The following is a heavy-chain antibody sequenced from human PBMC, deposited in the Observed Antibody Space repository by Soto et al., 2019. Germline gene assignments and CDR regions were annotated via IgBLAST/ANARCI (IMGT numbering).Heavy chain of an antibody. D-gene: IGHD6-19*01. V-gene: IGHV1-69*12. CDR2: IIPIFGTA. J-gene: IGHJ2*01. CDR3: ARFPGYSSGWSTKSLYWYFDL. CDR1: GGTFSNYV. Sequence: QVQLVQSGAEVKKPGSSVKVSCKASGGTFSNYVISWVRQAPGQGLEWMGGIIPIFGTANYAQKLQGRVTITADDSKSTAYIELSSLRSEDTAVYYCARFPGYSSGWSTKSLYWYFDLWGRGTLVTVSS.